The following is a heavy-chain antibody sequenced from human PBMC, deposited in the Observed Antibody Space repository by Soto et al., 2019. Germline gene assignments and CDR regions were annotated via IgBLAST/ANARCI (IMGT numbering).Heavy chain of an antibody. CDR1: GFTFSSYA. Sequence: PGGSLRLSCAASGFTFSSYAMSWVRQAPGKGLEWVSAISGSGGSTYYADSVKGRFTISRDNSKNTLYLQMDSLRAEDTAVYYCAKGRLRSTKPLYYYDSSGYYVSHYWGQGSLVTVYS. D-gene: IGHD3-22*01. V-gene: IGHV3-23*01. J-gene: IGHJ4*02. CDR2: ISGSGGST. CDR3: AKGRLRSTKPLYYYDSSGYYVSHY.